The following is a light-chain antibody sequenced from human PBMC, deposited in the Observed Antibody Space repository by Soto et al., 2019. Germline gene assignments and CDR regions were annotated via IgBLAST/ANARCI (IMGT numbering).Light chain of an antibody. CDR2: KAS. J-gene: IGKJ1*01. V-gene: IGKV1-5*03. CDR1: QTISSW. CDR3: QHYNSYSEA. Sequence: DIQMTQSPSTLSGSVGDRVTITYRASQTISSWLAWYQQKPGKAPMLLIYKASTLKSGVPSRFSGSGSGTEFTLTISSLQPDDFATYYCQHYNSYSEAFGQGTKVDIK.